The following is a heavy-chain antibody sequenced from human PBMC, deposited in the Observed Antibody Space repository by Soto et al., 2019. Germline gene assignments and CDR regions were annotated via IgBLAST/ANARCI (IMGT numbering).Heavy chain of an antibody. D-gene: IGHD3-16*01. CDR1: GIVFSDY. CDR2: ISGSGRTI. CDR3: ARLPFPWGWFDP. V-gene: IGHV3-11*01. J-gene: IGHJ5*02. Sequence: QVQLVESVGGLVKPGGSLRLSCAASGIVFSDYMSWVRQAPGKGLEWLSYISGSGRTIYSADSVKGRFTISRDNATNSLYLQMNNVRTEDTAVYYCARLPFPWGWFDPWGQGTLVTVSS.